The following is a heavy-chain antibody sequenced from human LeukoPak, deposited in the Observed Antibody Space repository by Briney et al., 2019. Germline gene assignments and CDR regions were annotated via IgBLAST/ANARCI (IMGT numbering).Heavy chain of an antibody. V-gene: IGHV3-21*01. CDR2: ISSSSSYI. D-gene: IGHD6-19*01. CDR1: GFTFSSYS. J-gene: IGHJ4*02. Sequence: PGGSLRLSCAASGFTFSSYSMNWVRQAPGKGLEWVSSISSSSSYIYYADSVKGRFTISRDNAKNSLYLQMNSLRAEDTAVYYCARAGGCGGTVTGKGLDYWGQGTLVTVSS. CDR3: ARAGGCGGTVTGKGLDY.